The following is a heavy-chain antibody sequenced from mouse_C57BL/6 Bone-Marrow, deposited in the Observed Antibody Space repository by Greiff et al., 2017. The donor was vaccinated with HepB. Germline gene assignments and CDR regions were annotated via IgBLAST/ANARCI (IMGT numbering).Heavy chain of an antibody. CDR1: GYTFTSYT. J-gene: IGHJ2*01. V-gene: IGHV1-4*01. Sequence: AQVVESGAELARPGASVKMSCKASGYTFTSYTMHWVKQRPGQGLEWIGYINPSSGYTKYNQKFKDKATLTADKSSSTAYMQLSSLTSEDSAVYYCARGYGKRSLDYWGQGTTLTVSS. CDR3: ARGYGKRSLDY. D-gene: IGHD1-1*01. CDR2: INPSSGYT.